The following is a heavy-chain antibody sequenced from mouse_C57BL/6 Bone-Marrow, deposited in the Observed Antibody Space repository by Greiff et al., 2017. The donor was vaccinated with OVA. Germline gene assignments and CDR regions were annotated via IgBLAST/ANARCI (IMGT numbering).Heavy chain of an antibody. CDR1: GFTFSSYA. V-gene: IGHV5-4*03. Sequence: EVQLVESGGGLVKPGGSLKLSCAASGFTFSSYAMSWVRQTPEKRLEWVATISDGGSYTYYPDNVKGRFTISKDNAKNNLNLQMSHLKSEDTAMYYCGRRYGAYGGQGNLVTVTA. CDR3: GRRYGAY. D-gene: IGHD1-1*02. CDR2: ISDGGSYT. J-gene: IGHJ3*01.